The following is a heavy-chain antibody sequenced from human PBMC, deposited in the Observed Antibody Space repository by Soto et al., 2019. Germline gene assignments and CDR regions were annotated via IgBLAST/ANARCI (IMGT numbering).Heavy chain of an antibody. D-gene: IGHD2-15*01. Sequence: QVQLVESGGGVVQPGRSLRLSCAASGFTFSSYGMHWVRQAPGKGLEWVAVIWYDGSNKYYADSVKGRFTISRDNSKNQLYLHMKCLRAENTAVYYCARAGYFRGGSCDSWRLTDYLGKGTLVTVSS. CDR1: GFTFSSYG. V-gene: IGHV3-33*01. CDR2: IWYDGSNK. CDR3: ARAGYFRGGSCDSWRLTDY. J-gene: IGHJ4*02.